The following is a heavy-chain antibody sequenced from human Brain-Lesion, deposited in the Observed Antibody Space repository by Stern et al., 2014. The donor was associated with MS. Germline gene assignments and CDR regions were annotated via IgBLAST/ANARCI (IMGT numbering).Heavy chain of an antibody. J-gene: IGHJ6*02. D-gene: IGHD2-2*01. CDR3: ARGRVVPGFQYYATDV. Sequence: VQLVESGPGLVKPSQTLSLSCTVSGGSISSGGYYWSWIRQPAGKGLEWIGRIFNSGSTRYNPSLQSRVTISIDTSKNQFSLRLTPMTAADTAVYYCARGRVVPGFQYYATDVWGQGTTVIVSS. V-gene: IGHV4-61*02. CDR1: GGSISSGGYY. CDR2: IFNSGST.